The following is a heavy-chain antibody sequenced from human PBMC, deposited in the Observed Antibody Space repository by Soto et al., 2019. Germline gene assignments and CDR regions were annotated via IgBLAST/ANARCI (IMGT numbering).Heavy chain of an antibody. V-gene: IGHV1-69*01. Sequence: QVQLVQSGAEVKKPGSSVKVSCKASGGTFSSYAISWVRQAPGQGLEWMGGIIPIFGTANYAQKFQGRVTITADESTSTAYMELSSLRSEDTAVYYCPRDRGLIVGATSLLDYWAREPWSPSPQ. CDR2: IIPIFGTA. J-gene: IGHJ4*02. CDR1: GGTFSSYA. D-gene: IGHD1-26*01. CDR3: PRDRGLIVGATSLLDY.